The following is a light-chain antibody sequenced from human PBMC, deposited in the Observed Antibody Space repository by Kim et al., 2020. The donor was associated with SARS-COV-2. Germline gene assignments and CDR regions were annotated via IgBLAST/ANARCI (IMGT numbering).Light chain of an antibody. J-gene: IGLJ2*01. V-gene: IGLV1-40*01. CDR3: QSFDSGLSGLL. Sequence: QRVTIACSETSSNRWAGFHVHWYQHSPGKAPNYLIFGNTVRPSGVPDRFSGSRSGTSASLAITGLQTEDEADYYCQSFDSGLSGLLFGGGTKLTVL. CDR2: GNT. CDR1: SSNRWAGFH.